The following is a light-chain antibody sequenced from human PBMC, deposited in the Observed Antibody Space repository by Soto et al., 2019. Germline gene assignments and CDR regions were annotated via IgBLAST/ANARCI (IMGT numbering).Light chain of an antibody. CDR1: QSISSY. CDR3: QDSYIAASIS. CDR2: AAS. V-gene: IGKV1-39*01. J-gene: IGKJ5*01. Sequence: DIHSTPCPASISETEGARATXTCRASQSISSYLSWYQQKPLKSPKLLIYAASSLQSWVPSIFSCRGSGPDFTLTMSSMHPLAFATYYCQDSYIAASISFCQGTRLAIK.